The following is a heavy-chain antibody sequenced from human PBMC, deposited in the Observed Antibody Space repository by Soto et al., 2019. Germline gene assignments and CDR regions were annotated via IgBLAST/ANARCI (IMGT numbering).Heavy chain of an antibody. D-gene: IGHD5-18*01. J-gene: IGHJ6*02. Sequence: SVKVSCKASGGTFSSYAISWVRQAPGQGLEWMGGIIPIFGTANYAQKFQGRVTITADKSTSTAYMELSSLRSEDTAVYYCARDADTAMVTSSFYYYGMDVWGQGTTVTVYS. CDR3: ARDADTAMVTSSFYYYGMDV. CDR2: IIPIFGTA. CDR1: GGTFSSYA. V-gene: IGHV1-69*06.